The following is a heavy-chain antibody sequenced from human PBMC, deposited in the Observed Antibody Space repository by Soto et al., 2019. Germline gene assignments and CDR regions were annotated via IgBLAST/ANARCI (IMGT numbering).Heavy chain of an antibody. Sequence: GASVKVSCKASGYTFIDYYMYWVRQAPGQGLEWMGRINPNSGGINYAQKFQGWVTMTRDTSISTAYMELNRLKSDDTAVYYCARMVRGPDYFDYWGQGTLVTVSS. D-gene: IGHD3-10*01. CDR3: ARMVRGPDYFDY. CDR2: INPNSGGI. CDR1: GYTFIDYY. V-gene: IGHV1-2*04. J-gene: IGHJ4*02.